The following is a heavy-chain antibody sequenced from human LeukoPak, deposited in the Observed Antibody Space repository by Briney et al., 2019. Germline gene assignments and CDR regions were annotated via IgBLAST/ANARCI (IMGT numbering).Heavy chain of an antibody. CDR3: ARHRGRCSSTSCYLDAFDI. CDR1: GGSISSSSDY. D-gene: IGHD2-2*01. CDR2: IYYSGST. V-gene: IGHV4-39*01. Sequence: SETLSLTCTVSGGSISSSSDYWGWIRQPPGKGLEWIGSIYYSGSTYYNPSLKSRVTISVDTSKNQFSLKLSSVTAADTAVYYCARHRGRCSSTSCYLDAFDIWGQGTMVTVSS. J-gene: IGHJ3*02.